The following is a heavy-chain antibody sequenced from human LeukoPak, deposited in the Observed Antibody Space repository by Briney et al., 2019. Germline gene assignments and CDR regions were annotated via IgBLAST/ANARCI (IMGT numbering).Heavy chain of an antibody. CDR1: GGSFSGYY. J-gene: IGHJ6*04. CDR2: INHSGST. V-gene: IGHV4-34*01. CDR3: ARSKCSSTSCRVFRGLYGMVV. D-gene: IGHD2-2*01. Sequence: PSETLSLTCAVYGGSFSGYYWSWIRQPPGKGLEWIGEINHSGSTNYNPSLKSRVTISVDTSKNQFSLKLSSVTAADTAVYYCARSKCSSTSCRVFRGLYGMVVWGKGTTVTVSS.